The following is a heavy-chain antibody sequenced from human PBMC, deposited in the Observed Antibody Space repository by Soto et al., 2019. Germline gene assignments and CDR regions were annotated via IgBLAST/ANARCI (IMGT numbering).Heavy chain of an antibody. J-gene: IGHJ3*02. CDR3: SRDDQMWLVGAFAI. V-gene: IGHV1-18*01. CDR1: GYTFVSYG. Sequence: QVQLVQPGAEVKEPGASVKVSCKASGYTFVSYGISWVRQAPGQGLEWMGWISPYNGNTNYAPKFQGRVTMTTDPSTRTVYMELRSLSSADTAVYSCSRDDQMWLVGAFAIWGQGTMVTVSS. CDR2: ISPYNGNT. D-gene: IGHD6-19*01.